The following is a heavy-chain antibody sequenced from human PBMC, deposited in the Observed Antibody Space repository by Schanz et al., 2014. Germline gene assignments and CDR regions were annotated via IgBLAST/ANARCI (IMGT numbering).Heavy chain of an antibody. CDR3: VKEDRSHRRDYDY. Sequence: QVQLVESGGGVVQPGGSLRLSCAASGFTFSSYSMHWVRQAPGKGLEWVAFIRFDGSSEYYADSVRGRFTISRDDSKNTLHLQMNSLSPEDTAVYYCVKEDRSHRRDYDYWGRGTLVTVSS. CDR1: GFTFSSYS. V-gene: IGHV3-30*02. CDR2: IRFDGSSE. D-gene: IGHD3-10*01. J-gene: IGHJ4*02.